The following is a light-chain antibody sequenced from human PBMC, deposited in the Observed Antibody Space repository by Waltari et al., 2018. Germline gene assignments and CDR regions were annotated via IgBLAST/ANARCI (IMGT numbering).Light chain of an antibody. J-gene: IGLJ3*02. Sequence: QSALTQPASVSGSPGPSSPISSTGTNSDVGRYNFVSWYQQPPGKPPKRRIYEGSNRPSGVSNSFSGSKSGNTASLTISGLQAEDEADYHCCSYAGSSTWVLGGGTKLTVL. CDR2: EGS. V-gene: IGLV2-23*01. CDR3: CSYAGSSTWV. CDR1: NSDVGRYNF.